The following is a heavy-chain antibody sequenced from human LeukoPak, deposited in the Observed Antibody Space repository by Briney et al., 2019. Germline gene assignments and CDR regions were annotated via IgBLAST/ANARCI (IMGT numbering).Heavy chain of an antibody. V-gene: IGHV3-9*01. Sequence: PGGYLRLYCEAYGFTLDDYAMQWERQAPGKGLEGGSGTSWYSSDTGYEHPVKGRLTISRYNAKNSLYLQMNSLSAENADFYYCAKDIDSNPFSFSFESWGQGTLVTVSS. CDR3: AKDIDSNPFSFSFES. CDR2: TSWYSSDT. D-gene: IGHD3-3*02. CDR1: GFTLDDYA. J-gene: IGHJ4*02.